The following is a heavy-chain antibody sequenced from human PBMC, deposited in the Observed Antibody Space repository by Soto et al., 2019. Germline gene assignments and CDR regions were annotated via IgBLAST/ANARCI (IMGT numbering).Heavy chain of an antibody. CDR2: IIPIFGTA. J-gene: IGHJ6*02. Sequence: SVKVSCKASGGTFSSYAISWVRQAPGQGLEWMGGIIPIFGTANYAQKCQGRVTITADESTSTAYMELSSLRSEDTAVYYCARDPYDQYSSSYHYYYGMDVWGQGTTVTVSS. CDR3: ARDPYDQYSSSYHYYYGMDV. V-gene: IGHV1-69*13. D-gene: IGHD6-6*01. CDR1: GGTFSSYA.